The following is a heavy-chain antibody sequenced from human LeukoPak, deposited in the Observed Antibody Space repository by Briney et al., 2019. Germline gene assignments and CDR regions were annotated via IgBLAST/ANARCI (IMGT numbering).Heavy chain of an antibody. J-gene: IGHJ6*02. Sequence: ASVKVSCKASGYTFTSYYMHWVRQAPGQGLEWMGIINPSGGSTSYAQKFRGRVTMTRDTSTSTVYMELSSLRSEDTAVYYCARDLTIFGVVISYYYGMDVWGQGTTVTVSS. CDR3: ARDLTIFGVVISYYYGMDV. V-gene: IGHV1-46*01. CDR1: GYTFTSYY. CDR2: INPSGGST. D-gene: IGHD3-3*01.